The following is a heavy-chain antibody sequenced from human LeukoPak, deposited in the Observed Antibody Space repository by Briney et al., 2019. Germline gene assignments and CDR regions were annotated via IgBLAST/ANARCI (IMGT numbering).Heavy chain of an antibody. CDR2: INWNGGST. V-gene: IGHV3-20*04. CDR3: AKDRGPRFLYMDV. J-gene: IGHJ6*03. CDR1: GFTFDDYG. Sequence: GGSLRLSCAASGFTFDDYGMSWVRQAPGKGLEWVSGINWNGGSTGYADSVKGRFTISGDNAKKSLYLQMNSLRAEDTALYYCAKDRGPRFLYMDVWAKGTTVTVSS. D-gene: IGHD3-10*01.